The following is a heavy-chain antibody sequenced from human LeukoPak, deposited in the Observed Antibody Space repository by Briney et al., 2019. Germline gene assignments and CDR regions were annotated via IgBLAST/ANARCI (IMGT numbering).Heavy chain of an antibody. V-gene: IGHV4-34*01. CDR3: ARGGDYGDLRYFDY. CDR1: GGSFSGYY. D-gene: IGHD4-17*01. Sequence: SETLSLTCAVYGGSFSGYYWSWIRQPPGKGLEWIGEINHSGSTNYNPSLKSRVTISVDTSKNQFSLKLSSVTAADTAVYYCARGGDYGDLRYFDYWGQGTLVTVSS. CDR2: INHSGST. J-gene: IGHJ4*02.